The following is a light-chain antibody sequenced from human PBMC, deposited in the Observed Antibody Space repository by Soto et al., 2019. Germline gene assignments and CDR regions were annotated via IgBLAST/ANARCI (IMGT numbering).Light chain of an antibody. V-gene: IGKV3D-20*02. CDR3: QQRSNWPPWT. Sequence: ESVLTQSPGTLSLSPGERAALSCRASQSVSSSYLAWYQQKSGRAPRLLIYAASTRATGIPDRFSGSGSGTDFTLTISRLEPEDFAVYYCQQRSNWPPWTFGQGTKVDIK. CDR2: AAS. CDR1: QSVSSSY. J-gene: IGKJ1*01.